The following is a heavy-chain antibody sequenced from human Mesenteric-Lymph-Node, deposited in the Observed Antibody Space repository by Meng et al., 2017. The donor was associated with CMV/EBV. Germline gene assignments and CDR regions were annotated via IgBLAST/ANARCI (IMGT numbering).Heavy chain of an antibody. J-gene: IGHJ4*02. CDR3: ARVFWSGWPSFDY. V-gene: IGHV3-7*01. CDR2: INQDGSDT. CDR1: EFTFSNYW. Sequence: GESLKISCAASEFTFSNYWMSWVRQAPGKGLEWVANINQDGSDTFYVDSVKGRFTISRDNAKSSLYLQVNSLRAEDTAVYYCARVFWSGWPSFDYWGQGTLVTVSS. D-gene: IGHD3-3*01.